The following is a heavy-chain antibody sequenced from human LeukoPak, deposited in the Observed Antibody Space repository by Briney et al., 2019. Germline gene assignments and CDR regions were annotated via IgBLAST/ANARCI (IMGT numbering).Heavy chain of an antibody. V-gene: IGHV2-70*17. CDR3: ARFLGSHVSGGLDAFDA. CDR1: GFSLSTSGMC. D-gene: IGHD6-25*01. CDR2: IDWDDDK. J-gene: IGHJ3*01. Sequence: SGPTLVNPTQTLTLTCTFSGFSLSTSGMCVNWIRQPPGKALEWLARIDWDDDKFYSTSLKTRLTISKDTSKNQVVLRMTNMDPVDTATYYCARFLGSHVSGGLDAFDAWGQGTVVTVSS.